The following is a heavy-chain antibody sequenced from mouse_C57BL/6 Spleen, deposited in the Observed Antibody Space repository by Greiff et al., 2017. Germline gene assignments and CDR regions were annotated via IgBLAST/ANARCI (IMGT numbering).Heavy chain of an antibody. V-gene: IGHV1-9*01. Sequence: QVQLQQSGAELMKPGASVKLSCKATGYTFTGYWIEWVKQRPGHGLEWIGEILPGSGSTNYNAKVKGTATFTADTSSNPAYMQLSSLTTEDSAIYYCASEATTVVARAMDDWGQGTAVTVSS. J-gene: IGHJ4*01. CDR2: ILPGSGST. D-gene: IGHD1-1*01. CDR3: ASEATTVVARAMDD. CDR1: GYTFTGYW.